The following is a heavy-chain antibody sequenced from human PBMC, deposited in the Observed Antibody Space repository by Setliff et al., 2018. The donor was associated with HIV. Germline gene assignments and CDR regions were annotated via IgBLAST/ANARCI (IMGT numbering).Heavy chain of an antibody. D-gene: IGHD6-13*01. Sequence: PSETLSLTCTVSGDSISSYFWSWIRQSPGKGLEWIGFRSTSGSTNYNPSLKSRVTISVDTSKNQFSLKVNSVTAADTAVYFCARGRGSSSSWPIDYWGQGTLVTVSS. CDR2: RSTSGST. V-gene: IGHV4-4*09. J-gene: IGHJ4*02. CDR3: ARGRGSSSSWPIDY. CDR1: GDSISSYF.